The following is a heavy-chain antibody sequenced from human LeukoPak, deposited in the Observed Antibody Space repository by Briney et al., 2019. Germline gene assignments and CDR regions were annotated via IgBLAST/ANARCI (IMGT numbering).Heavy chain of an antibody. Sequence: SETLSLTCTVSGGPISSSSYYWGWIRQPPGKGLEWIGSIYYSGSTYYNPSLKSRVTISVETSKNQFSLKLSSVTAADTAVYYCARVEVGYYYDSSGLGDHFDYWGQGTLVTVSS. V-gene: IGHV4-39*07. CDR1: GGPISSSSYY. D-gene: IGHD3-22*01. CDR2: IYYSGST. CDR3: ARVEVGYYYDSSGLGDHFDY. J-gene: IGHJ4*02.